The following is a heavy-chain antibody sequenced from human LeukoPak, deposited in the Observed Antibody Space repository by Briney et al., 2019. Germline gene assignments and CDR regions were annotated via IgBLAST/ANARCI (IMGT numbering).Heavy chain of an antibody. CDR2: ISGSGGST. J-gene: IGHJ4*02. Sequence: GGSLRLSCAASGFTFSSYAMSWVRQAPGKGLEWVSAISGSGGSTYYADSVKGRFTISRDNAKNSLYLQMNSLRAEDTAVYYCARDLSYDFWSGAFDYWGQGTLVTVSS. D-gene: IGHD3-3*01. CDR1: GFTFSSYA. CDR3: ARDLSYDFWSGAFDY. V-gene: IGHV3-23*01.